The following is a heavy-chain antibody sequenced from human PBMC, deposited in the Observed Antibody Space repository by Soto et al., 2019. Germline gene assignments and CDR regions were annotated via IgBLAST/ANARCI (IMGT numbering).Heavy chain of an antibody. D-gene: IGHD6-6*01. J-gene: IGHJ6*03. V-gene: IGHV3-30*18. Sequence: QGQLVESGGGVVQPGQSLRLSCSASGFSFINFGMHWVRQAPGKGLEWVAVVSYEGSITYYEDSVKGRFTISRDNPSNTLYLQMNNLRSEDTAVYYCAKDLNVHYYMAVWGKGTTVIVSS. CDR3: AKDLNVHYYMAV. CDR2: VSYEGSIT. CDR1: GFSFINFG.